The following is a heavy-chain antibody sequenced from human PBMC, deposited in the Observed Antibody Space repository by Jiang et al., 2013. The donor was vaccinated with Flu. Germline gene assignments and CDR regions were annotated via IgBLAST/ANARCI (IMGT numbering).Heavy chain of an antibody. CDR1: GGSISSGSYY. CDR2: IYTSGST. J-gene: IGHJ5*02. V-gene: IGHV4-61*02. Sequence: GLVKPSQTLSLTCTVSGGSISSGSYYWSWIRQPAGKGLEWIGRIYTSGSTNYNPSLKSRVTISVDTSKNQFSLKLSSVTAADTAVYYCASLDYDYIWGSYRYAWGQGTLVTVSS. CDR3: ASLDYDYIWGSYRYA. D-gene: IGHD3-16*02.